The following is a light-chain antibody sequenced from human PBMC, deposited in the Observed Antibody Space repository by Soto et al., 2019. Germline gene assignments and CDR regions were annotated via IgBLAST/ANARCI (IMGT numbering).Light chain of an antibody. V-gene: IGLV1-44*01. CDR3: AAWDDSLNSPV. J-gene: IGLJ2*01. CDR2: NNN. CDR1: SSNIGSNT. Sequence: QSVLTQPPSASGTPGQRVTISCSGSSSNIGSNTVNWYQQLPGTAPKLLIYNNNQRPSGVPDGFSGSKSGTSASLAISGLQSEDEADYYCAAWDDSLNSPVFGGGTKLTVL.